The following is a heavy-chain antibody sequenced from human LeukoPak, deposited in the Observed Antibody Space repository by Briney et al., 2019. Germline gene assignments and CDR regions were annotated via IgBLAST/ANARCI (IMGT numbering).Heavy chain of an antibody. J-gene: IGHJ4*02. CDR2: ISSSSSYI. CDR1: GFTFSTYE. V-gene: IGHV3-21*04. CDR3: AKEIYCSSTSCQN. D-gene: IGHD2-2*01. Sequence: GGSLRLSCAASGFTFSTYEMNWVRQAPGKGLEWVSSISSSSSYIYFADSVKGRFTISRDNAKNSLYLQMNSLRAEDTAVYYCAKEIYCSSTSCQNWGQGTLVTVSS.